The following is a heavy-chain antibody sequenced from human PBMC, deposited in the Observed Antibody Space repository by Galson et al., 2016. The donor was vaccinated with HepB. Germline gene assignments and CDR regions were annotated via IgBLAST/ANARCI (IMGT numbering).Heavy chain of an antibody. CDR1: GFTFSNNW. Sequence: LSCAASGFTFSNNWMSWVRQTPGKRLEWVTNIKRDGSERNYVDSVKGRFTISRDIAENSLFMEMNSLRAEDTAVYYCARDVGSGWFDYWGQGTLVTVSS. CDR2: IKRDGSER. CDR3: ARDVGSGWFDY. D-gene: IGHD6-25*01. J-gene: IGHJ4*02. V-gene: IGHV3-7*04.